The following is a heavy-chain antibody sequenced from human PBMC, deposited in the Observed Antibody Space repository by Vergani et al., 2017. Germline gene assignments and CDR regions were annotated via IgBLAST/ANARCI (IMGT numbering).Heavy chain of an antibody. J-gene: IGHJ5*02. CDR3: ARCFRDEGMIYGGTVENWFDP. CDR1: GGSITYGAFY. D-gene: IGHD3-22*01. Sequence: QLQLQESGPGLVKPSETLSLTCTVSGGSITYGAFYWGWIRQSPRKGLEWIGSIYYSENKFYNPSLESRVTLSIEPTKNQFSLKLKSVTAADTAVYYCARCFRDEGMIYGGTVENWFDPWGQGTLVTVSS. V-gene: IGHV4-39*01. CDR2: IYYSENK.